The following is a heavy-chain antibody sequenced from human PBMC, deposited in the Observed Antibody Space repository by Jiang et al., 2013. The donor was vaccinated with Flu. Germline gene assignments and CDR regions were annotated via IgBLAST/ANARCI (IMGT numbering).Heavy chain of an antibody. J-gene: IGHJ5*02. CDR3: AREISGALTTTNWFDP. D-gene: IGHD4-17*01. Sequence: SGAEVKKPGSSVKVSCKASGGTFSSYAISWVRQAPGQGLEWMGGIIPIFGTANYAQKFQGRVTITADKSTSTAYMELSSLRSEDTAVYYCAREISGALTTTNWFDPWGQGTLVTVSS. V-gene: IGHV1-69*06. CDR2: IIPIFGTA. CDR1: GGTFSSYA.